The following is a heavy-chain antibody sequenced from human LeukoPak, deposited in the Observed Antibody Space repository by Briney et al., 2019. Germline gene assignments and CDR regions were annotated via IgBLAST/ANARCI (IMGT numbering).Heavy chain of an antibody. Sequence: KPSETLSLTCTVSGGSISSSSYYWGWIRQPPGKGLDWIGSIYYSGSAYYNPSLKSRFTISVDTSKNQFSLKLSSVTAADTAVYYCVNYYDSSDYQQPNHFDYWGQGTLVTVSS. CDR1: GGSISSSSYY. CDR2: IYYSGSA. D-gene: IGHD3-22*01. CDR3: VNYYDSSDYQQPNHFDY. V-gene: IGHV4-39*01. J-gene: IGHJ4*02.